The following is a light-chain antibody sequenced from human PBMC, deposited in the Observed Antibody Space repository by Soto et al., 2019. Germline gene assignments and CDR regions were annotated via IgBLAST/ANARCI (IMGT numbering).Light chain of an antibody. CDR1: SSNIGAGYD. CDR2: TNG. V-gene: IGLV1-40*01. Sequence: QSVLTQPPSVSGAPGQRVTISCTGTSSNIGAGYDVNWYQHLPGAAPKLLIYTNGNRPSGVPDRFSGSKSGTSASLAITGLQAEDEADYHCAAWDDSLSGLVFGGGTKLTVL. J-gene: IGLJ2*01. CDR3: AAWDDSLSGLV.